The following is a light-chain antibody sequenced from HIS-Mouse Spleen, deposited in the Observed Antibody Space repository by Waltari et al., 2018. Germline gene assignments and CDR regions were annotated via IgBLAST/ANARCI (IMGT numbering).Light chain of an antibody. CDR1: NIGSKN. J-gene: IGLJ3*02. Sequence: SYELTQPLSVSVALGQTARITCGGNNIGSKNVHWYQQEPGQAPGLVIYRDSNRPSGIPERFSGSNSGNTATLTISRAQAGDEADYYCQVWDSSTWVFGGGTKLTVL. CDR2: RDS. CDR3: QVWDSSTWV. V-gene: IGLV3-9*01.